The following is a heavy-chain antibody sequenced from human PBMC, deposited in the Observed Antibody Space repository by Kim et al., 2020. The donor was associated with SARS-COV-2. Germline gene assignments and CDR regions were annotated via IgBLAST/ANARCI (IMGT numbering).Heavy chain of an antibody. Sequence: ANYPQKFQGRVTITADESTSTAYMELSSLRSEDTAVYYCRALIAAPTIDYWGQGTLVTVSS. CDR3: RALIAAPTIDY. V-gene: IGHV1-69*01. D-gene: IGHD6-6*01. CDR2: A. J-gene: IGHJ4*02.